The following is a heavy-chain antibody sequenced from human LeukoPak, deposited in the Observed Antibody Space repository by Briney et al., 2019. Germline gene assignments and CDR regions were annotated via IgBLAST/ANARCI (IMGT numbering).Heavy chain of an antibody. CDR3: AKDSITGTTLYAFDI. CDR1: GFTFDDYA. D-gene: IGHD1-7*01. V-gene: IGHV3-9*01. J-gene: IGHJ3*02. Sequence: GGSLRLSCAASGFTFDDYAMHWVRQAPGKGLEWVSGISWNSGSIGYADFVKGRFTISRDNAKNSLYLQMNSLRAEDTALYYCAKDSITGTTLYAFDIWGQGTMVTVSS. CDR2: ISWNSGSI.